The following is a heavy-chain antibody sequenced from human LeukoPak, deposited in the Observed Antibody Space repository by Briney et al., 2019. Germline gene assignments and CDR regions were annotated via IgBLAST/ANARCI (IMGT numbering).Heavy chain of an antibody. J-gene: IGHJ4*02. CDR1: GFTFSSYE. CDR3: ARQARSLEARIPYFDH. Sequence: GGSLRLSCAASGFTFSSYEMNWVRQAPGKGLEWVSYISSGGETIYYADSVKGRFTISRDNAENSLYLQMNSLRAEDTAVYYCARQARSLEARIPYFDHWGQGTLVSVSS. V-gene: IGHV3-48*03. D-gene: IGHD3-3*01. CDR2: ISSGGETI.